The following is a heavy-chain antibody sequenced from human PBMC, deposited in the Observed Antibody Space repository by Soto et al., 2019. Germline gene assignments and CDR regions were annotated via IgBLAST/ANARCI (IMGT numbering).Heavy chain of an antibody. CDR2: INAGNGNT. J-gene: IGHJ6*03. CDR3: ARGVVPAAKQYCYYYMDV. CDR1: GYNFTSYA. D-gene: IGHD2-2*01. Sequence: QVQLVQSGAEVKKPGATVKVSCKASGYNFTSYAMHWVRQTPGQWLEWMGWINAGNGNTKYSQKFQGRVTITRNTSANTAYMELSNLRSEDTAVYYCARGVVPAAKQYCYYYMDVWGKGTTVTVSS. V-gene: IGHV1-3*01.